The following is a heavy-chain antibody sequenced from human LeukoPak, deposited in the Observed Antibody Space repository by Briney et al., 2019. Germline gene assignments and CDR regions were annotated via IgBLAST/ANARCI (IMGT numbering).Heavy chain of an antibody. CDR3: ARGGSRASTAGSFDI. Sequence: PGGSLRLSCAASGFTFSSYGMHWVRQAPGKGLEWVSYISSSSSYTNYADSVKGRFTISRDNAKKSLYLQMNSLRAEDTAVYYCARGGSRASTAGSFDIWGQGTMITVSS. V-gene: IGHV3-21*01. CDR1: GFTFSSYG. CDR2: ISSSSSYT. J-gene: IGHJ3*02. D-gene: IGHD1-26*01.